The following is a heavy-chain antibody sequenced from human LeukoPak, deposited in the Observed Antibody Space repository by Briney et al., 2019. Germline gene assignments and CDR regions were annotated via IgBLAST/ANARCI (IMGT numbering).Heavy chain of an antibody. D-gene: IGHD6-13*01. V-gene: IGHV3-30*02. J-gene: IGHJ4*02. CDR1: GFTFSSYG. Sequence: GGSLRLSCAASGFTFSSYGMHWVRQAPGKGLEWVAFIRYDGSNKYYADSVKGRFTISRDNSKNTLYLQMNSLRAEDTAVYYRARDLPPGIAAAGIEGTFDYWGQGTLVTVSS. CDR3: ARDLPPGIAAAGIEGTFDY. CDR2: IRYDGSNK.